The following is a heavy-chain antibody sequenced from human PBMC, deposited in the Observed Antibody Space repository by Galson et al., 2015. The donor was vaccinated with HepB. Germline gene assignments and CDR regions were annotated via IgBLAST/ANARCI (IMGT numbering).Heavy chain of an antibody. Sequence: SCKASGYTFTNYVLHWVRQAPGQRLEWMGWINAGNDNTKYSQKFQGRVTITRDTSASTAYMELSSLRSEDTAVYYCARDRGIRGTYYDMDAWGQGTTVTVSS. V-gene: IGHV1-3*01. J-gene: IGHJ6*02. D-gene: IGHD1-14*01. CDR2: INAGNDNT. CDR3: ARDRGIRGTYYDMDA. CDR1: GYTFTNYV.